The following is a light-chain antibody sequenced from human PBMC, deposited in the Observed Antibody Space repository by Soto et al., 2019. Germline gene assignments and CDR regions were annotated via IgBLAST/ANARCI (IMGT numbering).Light chain of an antibody. J-gene: IGKJ3*01. CDR1: RSVSSN. Sequence: EVVMTQSPVTLSLSPGERATLSCRASRSVSSNLAWYQQRPGQAPRLLIYDASNRATGIPARFSGSGSGTDFTLTISSLEPEDFAIYYCQQRSSWPITFGPGTKVDIK. CDR2: DAS. V-gene: IGKV3-11*01. CDR3: QQRSSWPIT.